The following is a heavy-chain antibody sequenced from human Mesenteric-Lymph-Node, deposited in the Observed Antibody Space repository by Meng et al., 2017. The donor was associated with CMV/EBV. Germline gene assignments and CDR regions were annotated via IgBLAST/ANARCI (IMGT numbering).Heavy chain of an antibody. J-gene: IGHJ4*02. CDR3: AKASLADIVATSLDY. CDR1: GFTFSSYA. Sequence: SGFTFSSYAKSLGRPAPGKGLGWLSVISCNGVSTYYADSVKGRFTISRDNSKNTLNLQMNSLRAEDTALYYCAKASLADIVATSLDYWGQGTLVTVSS. V-gene: IGHV3-23*01. CDR2: ISCNGVST. D-gene: IGHD5-12*01.